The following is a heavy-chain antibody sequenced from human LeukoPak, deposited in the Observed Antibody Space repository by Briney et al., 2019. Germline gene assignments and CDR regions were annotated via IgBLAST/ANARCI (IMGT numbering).Heavy chain of an antibody. V-gene: IGHV3-13*01. J-gene: IGHJ4*02. CDR3: ARNFNHFDY. Sequence: GGSLRLSCAASGFTFSSYDMHWVRQVIGKGLEWVSAIGTAGDTYYPVSVKGRFPISRDNSKNTLYLQMNSLRAEDTAVYYCARNFNHFDYWGQGTLVTVSS. D-gene: IGHD1-14*01. CDR2: IGTAGDT. CDR1: GFTFSSYD.